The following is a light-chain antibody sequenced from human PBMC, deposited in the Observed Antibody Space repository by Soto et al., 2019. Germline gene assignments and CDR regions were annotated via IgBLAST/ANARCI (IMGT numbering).Light chain of an antibody. J-gene: IGKJ2*01. V-gene: IGKV3-11*01. CDR1: QSVNSY. Sequence: EIVLTQSPATLSLSPGERATLSCRASQSVNSYLAWYQQKPGQAPRLLIYDASSRATGIPARFSGSGSGTDFTLTISSLEPEDFAVYYRQQRSNWPMYTFGQGTKLEIK. CDR2: DAS. CDR3: QQRSNWPMYT.